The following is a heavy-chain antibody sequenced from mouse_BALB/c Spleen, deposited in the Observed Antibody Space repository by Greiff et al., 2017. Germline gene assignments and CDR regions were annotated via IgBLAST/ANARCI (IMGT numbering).Heavy chain of an antibody. CDR3: TWDYYAMDY. CDR2: IYPSDSYT. CDR1: GYTFTSYW. J-gene: IGHJ4*01. D-gene: IGHD4-1*01. V-gene: IGHV1-69*02. Sequence: VQLQQPGAELVRPGASVKLSCKASGYTFTSYWINWVKQRPGQGLEWIGNIYPSDSYTNYNQKFKDKATLTVDKSSSTAYMQLSSPTSEDSAVYYCTWDYYAMDYWGQGTSVTVSS.